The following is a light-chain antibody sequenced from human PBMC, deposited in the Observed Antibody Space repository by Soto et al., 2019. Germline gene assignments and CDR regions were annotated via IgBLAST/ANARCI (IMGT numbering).Light chain of an antibody. V-gene: IGKV4-1*01. CDR1: QSVLYSSNNKNY. Sequence: DIVMTQSPDSLAVSLGERATINCKSSQSVLYSSNNKNYLAWYQQKPGQPPQLLIYWASTRESGVPDRFSGSGSGTDFTLTISSLQAEDVAVYYCQQYYSTPLTFGQGNKVEIK. CDR2: WAS. CDR3: QQYYSTPLT. J-gene: IGKJ1*01.